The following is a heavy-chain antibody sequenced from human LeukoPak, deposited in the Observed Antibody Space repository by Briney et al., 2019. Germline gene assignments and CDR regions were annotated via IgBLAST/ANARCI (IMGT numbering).Heavy chain of an antibody. J-gene: IGHJ3*02. CDR3: ARDLLNAAFDI. V-gene: IGHV1-18*01. CDR1: GYTFTNFG. CDR2: ISTYNGHT. Sequence: ASVKVSCKASGYTFTNFGISWVRQAPGQGLEWMGWISTYNGHTNYAQKLQGRVTMTTDTSTSTAYMEVRSLRSDDTAVYYCARDLLNAAFDIWGLGTMVTVSS.